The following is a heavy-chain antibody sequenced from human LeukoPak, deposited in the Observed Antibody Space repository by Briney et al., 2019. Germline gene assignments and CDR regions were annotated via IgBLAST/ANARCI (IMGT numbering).Heavy chain of an antibody. CDR1: GGSISSYY. Sequence: SETLSLTCTVSGGSISSYYWSWIRQPAGKGLEWIGSIYYSGSTYYNPSLKSRVTISVDTSKNQFSLKLSSVTAADTAVYYCARHSPWVYYFDYWGQGTLVTVSS. J-gene: IGHJ4*02. V-gene: IGHV4-59*05. D-gene: IGHD2-21*01. CDR3: ARHSPWVYYFDY. CDR2: IYYSGST.